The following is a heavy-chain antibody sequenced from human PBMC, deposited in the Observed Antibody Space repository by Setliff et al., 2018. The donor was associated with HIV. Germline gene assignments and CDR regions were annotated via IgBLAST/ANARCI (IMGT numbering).Heavy chain of an antibody. CDR2: INYDESSE. Sequence: GGSLRLSCAASGFTFSAHGMHWVRQAPGKGLEWVAFINYDESSEYYVDSVKGRVTISRDNSKNTVDLQMNSLRAEDTAVYYCAKDGDYSNWDYDAFDIWGQGKMVTVAS. CDR3: AKDGDYSNWDYDAFDI. D-gene: IGHD1-7*01. J-gene: IGHJ3*02. V-gene: IGHV3-30*02. CDR1: GFTFSAHG.